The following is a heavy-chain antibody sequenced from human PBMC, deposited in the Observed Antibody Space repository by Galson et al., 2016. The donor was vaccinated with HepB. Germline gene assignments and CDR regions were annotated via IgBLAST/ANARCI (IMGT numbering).Heavy chain of an antibody. CDR2: ISSDGGNK. CDR1: GFTFSDCG. V-gene: IGHV3-30*18. D-gene: IGHD1-7*01. CDR3: AKDSLNGIIGSTAIDY. Sequence: SLRLSCAASGFTFSDCGIHWVRQAPGKGLEWVAVISSDGGNKYYADSVKGRFTISRDNSKNMLCLQMNSLRPEDTAVYYCAKDSLNGIIGSTAIDYWGQGTLVTVSS. J-gene: IGHJ4*02.